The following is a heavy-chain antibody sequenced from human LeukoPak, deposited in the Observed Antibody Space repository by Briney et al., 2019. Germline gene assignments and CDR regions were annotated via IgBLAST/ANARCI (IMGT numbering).Heavy chain of an antibody. CDR3: ARFSPPPT. CDR2: ISSDGTIT. CDR1: GLTLSSYW. J-gene: IGHJ4*02. V-gene: IGHV3-74*01. Sequence: PGGSLRLSCAASGLTLSSYWMHWVRHAPGKGLVWVSRISSDGTITNYADSVKGRFTISRDNAKNTPYLQMNSLRVEDTAVYYCARFSPPPTWGQGTLVTVSS.